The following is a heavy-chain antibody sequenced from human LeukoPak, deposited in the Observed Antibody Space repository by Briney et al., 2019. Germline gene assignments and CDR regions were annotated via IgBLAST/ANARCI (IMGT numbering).Heavy chain of an antibody. CDR2: ISSSSSTI. V-gene: IGHV3-48*04. J-gene: IGHJ3*02. CDR1: GFTFSSYS. CDR3: ARDDAVGYCSSTSCYMYAFDI. Sequence: QPGGSLRLSCAASGFTFSSYSMNWVRQAPGKGLEWVSYISSSSSTIYYADSMKGRFTISRDNAKNSLYLQMNSLRAEDTAVYYCARDDAVGYCSSTSCYMYAFDIWGQGTMVTVSS. D-gene: IGHD2-2*02.